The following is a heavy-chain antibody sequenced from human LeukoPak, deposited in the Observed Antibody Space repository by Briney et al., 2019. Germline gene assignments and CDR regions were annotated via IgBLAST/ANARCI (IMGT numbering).Heavy chain of an antibody. CDR1: GGSVSTYY. J-gene: IGHJ4*02. CDR2: IYISGST. V-gene: IGHV4-4*07. CDR3: ARVEMATITVDY. Sequence: SETLSLTCSVSGGSVSTYYWSWIRQPAGKGLEWIGRIYISGSTNYNPSLKSRVTISVDTSKNQFSLKLSSVTAADTAVYYCARVEMATITVDYWGQGTLVTVSS. D-gene: IGHD5-24*01.